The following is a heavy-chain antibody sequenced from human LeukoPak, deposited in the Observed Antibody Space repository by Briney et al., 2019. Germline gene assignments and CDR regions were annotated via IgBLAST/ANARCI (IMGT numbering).Heavy chain of an antibody. D-gene: IGHD3-22*01. J-gene: IGHJ4*02. CDR3: ATGLSSGKIDY. CDR2: ISSSSSYI. Sequence: GGSLRLSCAASGFTFSSYSMNWVRQAPGKGLEWVSSISSSSSYIYYADSVKGRFTISRDNAKNSLYLQMNSLRAEDTAVYYCATGLSSGKIDYWGQGTLVTVSS. CDR1: GFTFSSYS. V-gene: IGHV3-21*01.